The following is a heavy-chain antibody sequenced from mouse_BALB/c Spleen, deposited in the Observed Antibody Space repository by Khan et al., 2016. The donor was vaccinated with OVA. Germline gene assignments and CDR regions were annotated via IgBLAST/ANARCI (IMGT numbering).Heavy chain of an antibody. CDR2: ISSGGAIT. V-gene: IGHV5-6*01. CDR1: GFTFSSYA. CDR3: ARQPGYYDGYAMDY. D-gene: IGHD2-3*01. Sequence: EVELVESGGDLVKPGGSLKLSCAASGFTFSSYAMSWVRQTPDKRLEWVAAISSGGAITYSPDSFTARFTISRDNAKNTLSLQMSSLKSEDTAMYYCARQPGYYDGYAMDYWGQGTSVTVSS. J-gene: IGHJ4*01.